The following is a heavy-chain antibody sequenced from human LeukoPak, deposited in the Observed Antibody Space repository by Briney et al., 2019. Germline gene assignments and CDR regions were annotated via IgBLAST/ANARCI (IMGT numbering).Heavy chain of an antibody. J-gene: IGHJ4*02. Sequence: GRSLRLSCAASGFTFDDYAMHWVRQAPGKGLEWASGISWNSGSIGYADSVKGRFSISRDNAKNSLYLQMNSLRAEDMALYYCAKDIYSSSSASFDYWGQGTLVTVSS. CDR2: ISWNSGSI. CDR3: AKDIYSSSSASFDY. D-gene: IGHD6-6*01. V-gene: IGHV3-9*03. CDR1: GFTFDDYA.